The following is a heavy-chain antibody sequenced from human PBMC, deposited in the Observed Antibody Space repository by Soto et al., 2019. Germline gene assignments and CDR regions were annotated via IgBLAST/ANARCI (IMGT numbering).Heavy chain of an antibody. CDR3: ATAGTLRYDSSGYYPIDAFDV. V-gene: IGHV1-69*02. D-gene: IGHD3-22*01. J-gene: IGHJ3*01. CDR1: GGTISSYT. CDR2: IIPILGIA. Sequence: QVQLVQSGAEVKKPGSSVKVSCKASGGTISSYTISWVRQAPGQGLEWMGRIIPILGIANYAQKFQGRVTITADKSTGTAYMELGSLRSEDTAVYYCATAGTLRYDSSGYYPIDAFDVWGQGTMVTVSS.